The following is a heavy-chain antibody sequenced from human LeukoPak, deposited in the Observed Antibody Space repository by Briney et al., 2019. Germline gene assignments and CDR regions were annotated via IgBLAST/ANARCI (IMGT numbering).Heavy chain of an antibody. CDR1: GFTFSSYA. V-gene: IGHV3-48*02. Sequence: GGSLRLSCAASGFTFSSYAMHWVRQAPGKGLEWVSYISSSSSTIYYADSVKGRFTISRDNAKNSLYLQMNSLRDEDTAVYYCARDHRVRGVIEYYYYGMDVWGQGTTVTVSS. CDR3: ARDHRVRGVIEYYYYGMDV. D-gene: IGHD3-10*01. CDR2: ISSSSSTI. J-gene: IGHJ6*02.